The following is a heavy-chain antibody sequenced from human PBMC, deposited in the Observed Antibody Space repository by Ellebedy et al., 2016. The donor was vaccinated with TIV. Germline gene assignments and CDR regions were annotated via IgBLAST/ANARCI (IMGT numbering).Heavy chain of an antibody. CDR2: VYPGDSET. J-gene: IGHJ5*02. V-gene: IGHV5-51*01. D-gene: IGHD6-13*01. Sequence: PGGSLRLSCNVSGYSFSNYWNGRVRQVPGQGLEWMGIVYPGDSETRYSPSFQGQVTISVDKSFNTAYLQWSSLKASDTAMYYWARRVAETGSGWWFDPWGQGTLVTVSS. CDR3: ARRVAETGSGWWFDP. CDR1: GYSFSNYW.